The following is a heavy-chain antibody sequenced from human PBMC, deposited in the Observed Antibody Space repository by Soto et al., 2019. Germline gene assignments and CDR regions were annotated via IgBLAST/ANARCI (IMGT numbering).Heavy chain of an antibody. D-gene: IGHD2-2*01. Sequence: ASVKVSCKASGYTFTSYGISWVRQAPGQGLEWMGWISAYNGNTNYAQKLQGRVTMTTDTSTSTAYMELRSLRSDDTAVYYCARDRVVVPAAIFYYYYGMDVWGQGTTVTVSS. J-gene: IGHJ6*02. CDR1: GYTFTSYG. V-gene: IGHV1-18*04. CDR2: ISAYNGNT. CDR3: ARDRVVVPAAIFYYYYGMDV.